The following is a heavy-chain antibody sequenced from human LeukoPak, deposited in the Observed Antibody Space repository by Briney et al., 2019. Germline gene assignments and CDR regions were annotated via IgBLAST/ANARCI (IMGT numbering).Heavy chain of an antibody. J-gene: IGHJ4*02. CDR3: ARGDCDYFDY. CDR2: INHSGST. CDR1: GGSFSGYH. V-gene: IGHV4-34*01. D-gene: IGHD2-21*02. Sequence: PSETLSLTCAVYGGSFSGYHWSWIRQPPGKGLEWIGEINHSGSTSYNPSLKSRVTISVDTSKNQFSLKLSSVTAADTAVYYCARGDCDYFDYWGQGTLVTVSS.